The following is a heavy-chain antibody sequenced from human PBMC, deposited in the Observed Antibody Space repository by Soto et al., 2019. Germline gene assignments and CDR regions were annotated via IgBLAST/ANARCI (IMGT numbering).Heavy chain of an antibody. CDR1: GYTFTRYT. CDR3: ARGIATGQLDP. V-gene: IGHV1-3*01. J-gene: IGHJ5*02. D-gene: IGHD2-15*01. Sequence: GASVKVSCKASGYTFTRYTMNWVRQAPGQRLEWMGWINPDNGNTKSSQKFQDRVIITRDTSASTAYMDLSSLRSEDTAVYYCARGIATGQLDPWGQGTLLTVS. CDR2: INPDNGNT.